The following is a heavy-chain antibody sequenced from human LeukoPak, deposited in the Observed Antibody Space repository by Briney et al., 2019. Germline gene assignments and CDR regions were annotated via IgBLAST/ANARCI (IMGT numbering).Heavy chain of an antibody. Sequence: GGSLRLSCAASGFTFSSYGMSWVRQAPGKGLEWVSAISGSGGSTYYADSVKGRFTISRDNSKNTLYLQMNSLRAEDTAVYYCAKDRNVWFGELCYFVYWGQGTLVTVSS. D-gene: IGHD3-10*01. CDR1: GFTFSSYG. J-gene: IGHJ4*02. V-gene: IGHV3-23*01. CDR3: AKDRNVWFGELCYFVY. CDR2: ISGSGGST.